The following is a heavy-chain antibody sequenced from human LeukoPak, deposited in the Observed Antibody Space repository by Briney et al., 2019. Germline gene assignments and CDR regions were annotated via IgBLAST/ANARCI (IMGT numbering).Heavy chain of an antibody. CDR2: ISSSSSYI. CDR1: GFTFSSYS. V-gene: IGHV3-21*01. Sequence: GGPLRLSCAASGFTFSSYSMNWVRQAPGKGLEWVSSISSSSSYIYYADSLKGRFTISRDNAKNSLYLQMNSLRAEDTAVYYCARGPYNDILTGYFFDYWGQGTLVTVTS. CDR3: ARGPYNDILTGYFFDY. J-gene: IGHJ4*02. D-gene: IGHD3-9*01.